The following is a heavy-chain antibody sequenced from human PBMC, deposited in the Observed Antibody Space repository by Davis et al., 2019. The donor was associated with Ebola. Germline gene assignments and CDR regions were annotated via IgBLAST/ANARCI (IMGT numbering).Heavy chain of an antibody. CDR1: GGSINSDDYY. V-gene: IGHV4-30-4*01. Sequence: PSETLSLTCTVSGGSINSDDYYWSWVRQPPGKGLEWIGYIYYGGTTYYNPSLKSRATISVDTSKNQFSLKLTSVTAADTAVYYCAGVVMEYVNYFDPWGQGTLVTVSS. CDR3: AGVVMEYVNYFDP. D-gene: IGHD2-8*01. CDR2: IYYGGTT. J-gene: IGHJ5*02.